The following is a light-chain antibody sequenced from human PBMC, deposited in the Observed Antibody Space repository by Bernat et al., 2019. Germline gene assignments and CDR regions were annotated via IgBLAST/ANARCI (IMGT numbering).Light chain of an antibody. CDR1: QSFGSTY. Sequence: EIVLTQSPGILSLSPGERATLSCRASQSFGSTYLAWYQQKPGQAPRPLIYGTSSRATGIPDRFSGSGSGTDFTLSISRLEPEDFAVYYCQQHGDSLWTFGQGTKVEIK. V-gene: IGKV3-20*01. CDR3: QQHGDSLWT. CDR2: GTS. J-gene: IGKJ1*01.